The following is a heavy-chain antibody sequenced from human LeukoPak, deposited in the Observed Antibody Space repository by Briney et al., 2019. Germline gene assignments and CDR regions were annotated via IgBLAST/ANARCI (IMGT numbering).Heavy chain of an antibody. CDR1: GYTFTSYD. V-gene: IGHV1-8*01. J-gene: IGHJ4*02. D-gene: IGHD1-26*01. CDR2: MNPNSGHT. Sequence: ASVKVSCKASGYTFTSYDISWARQASGQGLEWMGWMNPNSGHTGYAQKFQGRVTMTRTTSISTAYMELTSLTSEDSAVYYCATSIVGVRKRTHYWGQGTLVTVSS. CDR3: ATSIVGVRKRTHY.